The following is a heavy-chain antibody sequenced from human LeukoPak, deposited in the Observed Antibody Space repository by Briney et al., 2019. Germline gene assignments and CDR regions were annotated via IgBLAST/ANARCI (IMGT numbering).Heavy chain of an antibody. CDR3: RWFGESDSTWYFDL. Sequence: WASVKVSCKASGYTFTGYYMHWVRQAPGQGLEWMGWINPNSGGTNYAQKFQGRVTMTRDTSISTAYMELSRLRSDDTAVYYCRWFGESDSTWYFDLWGRDTLVTVSS. V-gene: IGHV1-2*02. CDR2: INPNSGGT. CDR1: GYTFTGYY. D-gene: IGHD3-10*01. J-gene: IGHJ2*01.